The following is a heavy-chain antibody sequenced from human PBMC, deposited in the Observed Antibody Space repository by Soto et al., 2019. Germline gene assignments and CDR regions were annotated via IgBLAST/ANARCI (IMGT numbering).Heavy chain of an antibody. D-gene: IGHD2-15*01. CDR2: IYYSGST. CDR3: ARVYCSGGSCYSHFDY. CDR1: GGSISSYY. Sequence: SETLSLTCTVYGGSISSYYWSWIRQTPGTGLKRNGYIYYSGSTNYNPSLKSRVAISVDTSKNQFSLKLGFVTAADTAVYYCARVYCSGGSCYSHFDYRGQGTLVTVSS. J-gene: IGHJ4*02. V-gene: IGHV4-59*01.